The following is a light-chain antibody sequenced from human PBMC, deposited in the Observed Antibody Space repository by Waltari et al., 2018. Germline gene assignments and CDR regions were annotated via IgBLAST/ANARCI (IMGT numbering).Light chain of an antibody. Sequence: QSVLTQPASVSGSPGQSITISCTGTSSDVGGYDYVSWYQKSPGKAPKLISYDVVKLPSGVSTRFSASKSDNTASLTISGLQAEDEGDYYCCSYKRGATWVFGGGTALTVL. CDR3: CSYKRGATWV. CDR2: DVV. V-gene: IGLV2-14*03. CDR1: SSDVGGYDY. J-gene: IGLJ3*02.